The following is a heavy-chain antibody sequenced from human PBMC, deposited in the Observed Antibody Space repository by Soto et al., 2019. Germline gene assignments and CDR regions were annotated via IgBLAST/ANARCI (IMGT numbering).Heavy chain of an antibody. Sequence: PVGSLRLSCAASGFTFSSYWMSWVRQAPGKGLEWVANIKQDGSEKYYVDSVKGRFTISRDNAKNSLYLQMNSLRAEDTDVYYCARDTGNIYCSGGSCYGSRNDYFDYWGQGTLVTVSS. V-gene: IGHV3-7*01. CDR3: ARDTGNIYCSGGSCYGSRNDYFDY. D-gene: IGHD2-15*01. CDR1: GFTFSSYW. J-gene: IGHJ4*02. CDR2: IKQDGSEK.